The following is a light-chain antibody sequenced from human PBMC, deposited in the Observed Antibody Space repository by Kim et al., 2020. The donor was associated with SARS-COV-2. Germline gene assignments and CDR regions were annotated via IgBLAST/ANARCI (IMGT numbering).Light chain of an antibody. CDR2: KAS. V-gene: IGKV1-5*03. Sequence: SVGDRVTITCRASQSISSWLAWYQQKPGKAPKLLIYKASSLESGVPSRFSGSGSGTEFTLTISSLQPDDFATYYCQQYNSYSALTFGGGTKADIK. J-gene: IGKJ4*01. CDR1: QSISSW. CDR3: QQYNSYSALT.